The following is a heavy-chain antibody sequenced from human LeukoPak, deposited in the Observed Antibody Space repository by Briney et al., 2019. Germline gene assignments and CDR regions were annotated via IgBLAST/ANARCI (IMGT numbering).Heavy chain of an antibody. J-gene: IGHJ6*02. CDR3: ARGYWAHGMNV. V-gene: IGHV4-4*02. D-gene: IGHD6-13*01. Sequence: PSETLSLTCAVSGGSISSSNWWSWVRQPPGKGLEWIGEIYHSGSTNYNPSLKSRVTISEDKSNNQFPLQLNSVIPEDTAVYYCARGYWAHGMNVWGPGTTVTVSS. CDR1: GGSISSSNW. CDR2: IYHSGST.